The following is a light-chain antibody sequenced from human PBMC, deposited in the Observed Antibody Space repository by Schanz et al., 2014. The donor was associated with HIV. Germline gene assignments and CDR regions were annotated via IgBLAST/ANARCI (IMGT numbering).Light chain of an antibody. CDR1: NNDIGSYTY. Sequence: QSVLTQPASVSGSPGQSITVSCTGTNNDIGSYTYVAWYQQHPGKAPKVVVYGVFDRPSGVSNRFSGSKSGNTASLTIFGLQPEDEADYYGSSLSTSGAPVFGTGTKLTVL. J-gene: IGLJ1*01. CDR3: SSLSTSGAPV. CDR2: GVF. V-gene: IGLV2-14*03.